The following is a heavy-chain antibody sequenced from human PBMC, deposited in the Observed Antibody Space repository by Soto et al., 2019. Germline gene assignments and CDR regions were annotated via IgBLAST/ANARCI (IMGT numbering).Heavy chain of an antibody. V-gene: IGHV1-18*01. CDR3: GRQSPPADY. CDR2: NSAYNGNT. J-gene: IGHJ4*02. Sequence: QVQLVQSGAEVKKPGASVKVSCKASGYTFTSYGISWVRQAAAQGLEWMGWNSAYNGNTNYAQKLQGRDTMTTDTSTSAAYMELRSLRSHDTAVYYCGRQSPPADYWGQGTLVTVSS. CDR1: GYTFTSYG.